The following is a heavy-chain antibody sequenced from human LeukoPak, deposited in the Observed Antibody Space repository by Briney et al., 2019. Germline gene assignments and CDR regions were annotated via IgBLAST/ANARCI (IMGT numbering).Heavy chain of an antibody. J-gene: IGHJ4*02. V-gene: IGHV3-30*18. CDR3: AKTGGSYRDFDY. Sequence: GRSLRLSCAASGFTFSSYGMHWVRQAPGKGLEWVAVISYDGSNKYYADSVKGRFTISRDNSKNTLYLQMNSLRAEDTAVYYCAKTGGSYRDFDYWGQGTLVTVSS. CDR2: ISYDGSNK. D-gene: IGHD1-26*01. CDR1: GFTFSSYG.